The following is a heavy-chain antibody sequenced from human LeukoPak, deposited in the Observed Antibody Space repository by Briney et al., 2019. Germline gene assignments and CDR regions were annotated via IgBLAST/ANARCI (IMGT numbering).Heavy chain of an antibody. V-gene: IGHV4-59*08. CDR1: GGSISSYY. CDR3: ARQGVGWQLARIDY. D-gene: IGHD6-6*01. J-gene: IGHJ4*02. Sequence: SETLSLTCTVSGGSISSYYWSWIRQPPGKGLEWIGYIYYSGSTNYNPSLKSRVTISVDTSKNQFSLKLSSVTAADTAVYYCARQGVGWQLARIDYWGQGTLVTVSS. CDR2: IYYSGST.